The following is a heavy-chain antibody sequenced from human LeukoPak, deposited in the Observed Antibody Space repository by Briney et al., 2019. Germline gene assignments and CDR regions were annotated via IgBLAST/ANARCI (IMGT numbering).Heavy chain of an antibody. CDR1: GDSISSSTYY. D-gene: IGHD1-26*01. CDR3: AVSQRFAEPPRD. V-gene: IGHV4-39*01. J-gene: IGHJ4*02. CDR2: LYYSGST. Sequence: SATLSLTCSVSGDSISSSTYYWGWIRQPPGKGLEWIGSLYYSGSTYYNPSLKSRVTFSVDTSKNQFSLNLSSVTAADTAVYYCAVSQRFAEPPRDWGQGTLVTVSS.